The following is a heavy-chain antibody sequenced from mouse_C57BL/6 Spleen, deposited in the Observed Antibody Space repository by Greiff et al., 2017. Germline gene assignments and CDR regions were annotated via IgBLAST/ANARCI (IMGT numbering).Heavy chain of an antibody. Sequence: VQLQQSGPELVKPGASVKISCKASGYTFTDYYMNWVKQSHGKSLEWIGDINPNNGGTSYNQKFKGKATLTVDKSSSTAYMELRSLTSEESAVYYCARLGDWAWFAYWGQGTLVTVSA. V-gene: IGHV1-26*01. CDR3: ARLGDWAWFAY. CDR1: GYTFTDYY. D-gene: IGHD4-1*01. CDR2: INPNNGGT. J-gene: IGHJ3*01.